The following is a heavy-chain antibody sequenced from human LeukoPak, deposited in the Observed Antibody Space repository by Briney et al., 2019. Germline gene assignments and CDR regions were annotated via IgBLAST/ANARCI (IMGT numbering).Heavy chain of an antibody. Sequence: SGGSLRLSCAASGFTFDDYGMSWVRQVPGKGLEWVSGINWNGGSTGYADSVKGRFTISRDNAKNSLYLQMNSLRAEDSAFYYCARGRHTFIAVDDFDYWSQGTLVTVSS. CDR2: INWNGGST. V-gene: IGHV3-20*04. D-gene: IGHD6-19*01. CDR1: GFTFDDYG. CDR3: ARGRHTFIAVDDFDY. J-gene: IGHJ4*02.